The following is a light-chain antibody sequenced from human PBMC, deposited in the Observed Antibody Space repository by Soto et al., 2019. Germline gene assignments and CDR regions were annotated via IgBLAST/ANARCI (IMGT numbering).Light chain of an antibody. CDR2: GAS. CDR1: QSVSSND. Sequence: EIVLTQSPGTLSLSPGERATLSCRASQSVSSNDLTWYQQKPGQAPRLLIYGASSRATSIPDRFSGSGSGTDFTLIISRLEPEDFAVYYCQQYGSSPMYTFGQGTKLEIK. CDR3: QQYGSSPMYT. V-gene: IGKV3-20*01. J-gene: IGKJ2*01.